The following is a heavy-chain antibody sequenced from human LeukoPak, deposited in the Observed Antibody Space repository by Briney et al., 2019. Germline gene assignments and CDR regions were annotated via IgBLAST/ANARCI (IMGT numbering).Heavy chain of an antibody. CDR3: ARRYDFSSGWFPHWFDP. J-gene: IGHJ5*02. D-gene: IGHD6-19*01. Sequence: SETLSLTCAVSGYSISSGYYWGWIRRPPGKGLEWIGSIYHSGSTYYNPSLKSRVTISVDTSKNQFSLKLSSVTAADTAVYYCARRYDFSSGWFPHWFDPWGQGTLVTVSS. V-gene: IGHV4-38-2*01. CDR1: GYSISSGYY. CDR2: IYHSGST.